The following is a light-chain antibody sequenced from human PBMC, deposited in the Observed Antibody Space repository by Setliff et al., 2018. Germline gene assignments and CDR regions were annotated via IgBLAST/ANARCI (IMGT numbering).Light chain of an antibody. Sequence: DIQMTQSPPSLSASIGDRVTISCRASQSISNYVNWYQQKPGKAPKFLIYAASRLQSGVPSRFSGSGSGTDFTLTISGLQAEDFATYYCQQSYTNPRTSGGGTKVDIK. CDR2: AAS. V-gene: IGKV1-39*01. J-gene: IGKJ4*01. CDR3: QQSYTNPRT. CDR1: QSISNY.